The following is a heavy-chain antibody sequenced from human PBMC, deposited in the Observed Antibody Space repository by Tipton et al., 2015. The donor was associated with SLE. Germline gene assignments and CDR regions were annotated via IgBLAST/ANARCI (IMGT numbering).Heavy chain of an antibody. D-gene: IGHD2-2*01. J-gene: IGHJ4*02. CDR1: GGSISRGPYH. CDR2: VYYSGSA. Sequence: TLSLTCTVSGGSISRGPYHWGWIRQTPGKGLEWIGNVYYSGSAYYSRSLKSRVTTSVDTSKMQFSLRLTSVIAADTAVYYCARGRVVPAGNFDYWGQGTLVTVSS. CDR3: ARGRVVPAGNFDY. V-gene: IGHV4-39*07.